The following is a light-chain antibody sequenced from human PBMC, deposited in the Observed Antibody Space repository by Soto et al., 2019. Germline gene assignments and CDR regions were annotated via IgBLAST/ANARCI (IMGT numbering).Light chain of an antibody. J-gene: IGKJ5*01. CDR2: GAS. Sequence: EIVLTQSPGTLALSPGERATLSCRASQSVNSILAWYQHKPGQAPRLLISGASNRASGIPARFSAWGSGTDFTLTISSLEPEDAAVYYCQQRSNWPPITFGQGTRLEIK. CDR3: QQRSNWPPIT. V-gene: IGKV3-11*01. CDR1: QSVNSI.